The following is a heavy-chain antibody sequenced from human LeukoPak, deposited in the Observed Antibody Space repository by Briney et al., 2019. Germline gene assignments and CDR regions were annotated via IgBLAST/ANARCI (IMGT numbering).Heavy chain of an antibody. CDR2: INAGNGNT. D-gene: IGHD2-15*01. CDR1: GYTFTSYA. V-gene: IGHV1-3*01. J-gene: IGHJ5*02. CDR3: AREDCSGGSRYSEAGWFDP. Sequence: ASVKVSCKASGYTFTSYAMHWVRQAPGQRLEWMGWINAGNGNTKYSQKFQGRVTITRDTSASTAYMELSSLRSEDTAVYYCAREDCSGGSRYSEAGWFDPWGQGTLVTVSS.